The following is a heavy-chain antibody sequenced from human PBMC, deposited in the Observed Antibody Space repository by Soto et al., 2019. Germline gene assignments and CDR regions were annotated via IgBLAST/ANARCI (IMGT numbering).Heavy chain of an antibody. CDR1: GFSFPYAW. Sequence: PGGSLRLSCASSGFSFPYAWMTGVRQAPGKGLEWVGRVTTKIDGGTTDYAAPVKGRFTISRDDSKNTLYLQMNSLKTEDTAVYYRTEKTYYDILTDYYYYYGMDVWGQGTTVTVSS. J-gene: IGHJ6*02. CDR3: TEKTYYDILTDYYYYYGMDV. V-gene: IGHV3-15*01. D-gene: IGHD3-9*01. CDR2: VTTKIDGGTT.